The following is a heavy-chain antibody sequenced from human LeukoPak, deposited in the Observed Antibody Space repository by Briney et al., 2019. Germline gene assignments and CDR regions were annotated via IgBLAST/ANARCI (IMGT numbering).Heavy chain of an antibody. J-gene: IGHJ4*02. V-gene: IGHV3-23*01. D-gene: IGHD3-22*01. Sequence: GGSLRLSCAASGLAFSSYAMSWVRQAPGKGLEWVSTISVASNTFYADSVKGRFTISRDNSKNTLYLQMNSLRAEDTAVYYCAKRGYYDSSGYFDYWGQGTLVTVSS. CDR2: ISVASNT. CDR1: GLAFSSYA. CDR3: AKRGYYDSSGYFDY.